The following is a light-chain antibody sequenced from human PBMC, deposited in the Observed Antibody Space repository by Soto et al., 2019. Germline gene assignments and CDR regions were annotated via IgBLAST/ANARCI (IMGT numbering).Light chain of an antibody. CDR1: QSVSNNY. CDR3: QQYGSSPLSLT. CDR2: DAS. V-gene: IGKV3-20*01. J-gene: IGKJ4*01. Sequence: EIVMTQSPATLSVSPGERATLSCRASQSVSNNYLAWYQQKPGQAPRLLIYDASSRATGIPDRFSGSGSGTDFTLTISRLEPEDFAVYYCQQYGSSPLSLTFGGGTKVDIK.